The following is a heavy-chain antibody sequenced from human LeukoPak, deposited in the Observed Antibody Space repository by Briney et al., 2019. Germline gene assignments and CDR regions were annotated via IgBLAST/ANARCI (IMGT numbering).Heavy chain of an antibody. V-gene: IGHV3-21*01. Sequence: PGGSLRLSCAASGFTFSSYSMNWVRQAPGKGLEWVSSISSSSSYIYYADSVKGRFTVSRDNAKNSLYLQMNSLRAEDTAVYYCARGGGDLYYDSSGYLGYWGQGTLVTVSS. CDR2: ISSSSSYI. D-gene: IGHD3-22*01. CDR3: ARGGGDLYYDSSGYLGY. CDR1: GFTFSSYS. J-gene: IGHJ4*02.